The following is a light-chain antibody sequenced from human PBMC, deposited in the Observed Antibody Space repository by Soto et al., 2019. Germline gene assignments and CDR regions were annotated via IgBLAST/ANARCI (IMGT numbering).Light chain of an antibody. V-gene: IGLV2-8*01. J-gene: IGLJ1*01. CDR1: KSDIGVYDF. CDR3: KSYAGSNPYV. Sequence: QSALTQPPSASGSPGQSVTISCTGTKSDIGVYDFVSWYQHHPGKAPRLIIYEVVQRPSGVPDRFSGSKSGNTASLTVSGLQAAGEADYFCKSYAGSNPYVFGRGTKLTVL. CDR2: EVV.